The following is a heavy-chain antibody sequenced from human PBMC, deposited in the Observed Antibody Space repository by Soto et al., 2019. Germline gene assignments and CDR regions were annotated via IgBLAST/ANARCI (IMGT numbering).Heavy chain of an antibody. J-gene: IGHJ5*02. CDR3: AHSRHYYGPGWFDP. V-gene: IGHV2-5*02. CDR2: IYWDHVK. D-gene: IGHD3-10*01. Sequence: QITLKESGPTLVKPTQTLTLTCTFSGFSLSTSGVGVGWIRQPPGKALEWLAVIYWDHVKRYSPALMTRLTSTKDTSKNQVVLTMTNMDPVDTATYYCAHSRHYYGPGWFDPWGQGTLVTVSS. CDR1: GFSLSTSGVG.